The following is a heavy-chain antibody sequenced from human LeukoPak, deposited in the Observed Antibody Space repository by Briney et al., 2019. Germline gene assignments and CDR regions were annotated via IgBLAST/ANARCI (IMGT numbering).Heavy chain of an antibody. J-gene: IGHJ5*02. CDR3: ARMEVVVVTALNWFDP. V-gene: IGHV4-59*01. CDR1: GGSISSYY. Sequence: PSETLSLTCTVSGGSISSYYWSWIRQPPGKGLEWIGYIYYSGSTNYNPSLKSRVTISVDTPKNQFSLKLSSVTAADTAVYYCARMEVVVVTALNWFDPWGQGTLVTVSS. D-gene: IGHD2-21*02. CDR2: IYYSGST.